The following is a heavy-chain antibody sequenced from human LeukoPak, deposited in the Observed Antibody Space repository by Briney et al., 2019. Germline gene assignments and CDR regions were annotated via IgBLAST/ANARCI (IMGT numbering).Heavy chain of an antibody. CDR2: INHSGST. CDR3: ARSSRTDDFDY. Sequence: SETRSLTCAVYGGSFSGYYWSWIRQPPGKGLEWIGEINHSGSTNYNPSLKSRVTISVDTSKNQFSLKLSSVTAADTAVYYCARSSRTDDFDYWGQGTLVTVSS. J-gene: IGHJ4*02. D-gene: IGHD2-2*01. CDR1: GGSFSGYY. V-gene: IGHV4-34*01.